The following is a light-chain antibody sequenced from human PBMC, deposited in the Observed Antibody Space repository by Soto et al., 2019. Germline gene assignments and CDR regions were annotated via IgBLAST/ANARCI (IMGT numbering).Light chain of an antibody. V-gene: IGLV2-14*01. J-gene: IGLJ1*01. CDR2: DVS. CDR3: SSYTSSSTV. CDR1: SSDVGGYNY. Sequence: QSALPQPASVSGSPGQSITISCTGTSSDVGGYNYVSWYQQHPGKAPKLMINDVSNRPSGVSNRFSGSKSGNPASLTIPGLQAEDEADYYCSSYTSSSTVFGTGTKVT.